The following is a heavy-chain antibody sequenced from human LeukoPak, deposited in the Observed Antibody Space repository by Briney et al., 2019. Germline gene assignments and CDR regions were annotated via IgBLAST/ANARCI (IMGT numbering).Heavy chain of an antibody. Sequence: ASVKVSCKASGYTFTGYYMHWVRQAPGQGLEWMGWINPNSGGTNYEQKFQGRVTMTRDTSISTAYMELSRLRSDDTAVYYCARVSRYNWNNRYFDYWGQGTLVTVSS. CDR1: GYTFTGYY. V-gene: IGHV1-2*02. CDR2: INPNSGGT. J-gene: IGHJ4*02. CDR3: ARVSRYNWNNRYFDY. D-gene: IGHD1/OR15-1a*01.